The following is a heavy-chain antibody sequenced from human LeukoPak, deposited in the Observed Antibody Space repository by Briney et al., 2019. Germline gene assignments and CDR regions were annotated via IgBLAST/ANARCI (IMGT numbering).Heavy chain of an antibody. CDR1: GFTFSSYA. CDR3: AKGPGSYKLLFFDY. J-gene: IGHJ4*02. V-gene: IGHV3-23*01. D-gene: IGHD1-26*01. Sequence: GGSLRLSCAASGFTFSSYAMSWVRQAPGKGLEWVSAISGSGGSTYYADSVKGRFTISRDNSKNTLHLQMNSLRAEDTAVYYCAKGPGSYKLLFFDYWGQGTLVTVSS. CDR2: ISGSGGST.